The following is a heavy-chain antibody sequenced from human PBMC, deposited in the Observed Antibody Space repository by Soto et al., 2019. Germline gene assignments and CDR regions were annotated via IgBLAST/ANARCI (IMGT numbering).Heavy chain of an antibody. CDR1: GGSMSSGGYY. D-gene: IGHD1-1*01. CDR2: IYYSGST. Sequence: QVQLQESGPGLVKPSQTLSLTCTVSGGSMSSGGYYWSWIRQHPGKGLEWIGYIYYSGSTYYNPSLKSRVTISVDTSKNQFSLKLSSVTAADTAVYYCARDTGATGTTDAWFDPWGQGTLVTVSS. J-gene: IGHJ5*02. V-gene: IGHV4-31*03. CDR3: ARDTGATGTTDAWFDP.